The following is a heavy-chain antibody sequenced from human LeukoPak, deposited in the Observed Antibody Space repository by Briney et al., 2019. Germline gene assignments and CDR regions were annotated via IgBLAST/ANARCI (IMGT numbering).Heavy chain of an antibody. Sequence: GGSLRLSCAASGFTFSSYTMNWVRQPPGKGLEWVSNIGTSSTTIYYADSVKGRFTISRDNSKNTLFLQMGSLRGEDMAVYYCARDAGYCSGGSCPGYYFDYWGQGTLVTVSS. J-gene: IGHJ4*02. D-gene: IGHD2-15*01. CDR1: GFTFSSYT. CDR2: IGTSSTTI. CDR3: ARDAGYCSGGSCPGYYFDY. V-gene: IGHV3-48*01.